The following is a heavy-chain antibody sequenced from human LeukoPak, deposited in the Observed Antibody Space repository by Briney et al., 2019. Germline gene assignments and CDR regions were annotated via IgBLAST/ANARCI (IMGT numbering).Heavy chain of an antibody. CDR2: IYYSGYT. CDR1: GGSISSGGYY. J-gene: IGHJ5*02. D-gene: IGHD1-26*01. V-gene: IGHV4-31*03. Sequence: SETLSLTCTVSGGSISSGGYYWSWIRQHPGKGLEWIGYIYYSGYTYYNPFLKSRILMSVDTSENQFSLKLSSVTAADTAVYYCARDLGQEWELLKHSWFDPWGQGTLVTVSS. CDR3: ARDLGQEWELLKHSWFDP.